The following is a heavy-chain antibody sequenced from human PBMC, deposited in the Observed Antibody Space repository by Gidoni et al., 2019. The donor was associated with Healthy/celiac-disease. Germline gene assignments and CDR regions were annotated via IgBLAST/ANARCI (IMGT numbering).Heavy chain of an antibody. CDR1: GFTFSSYG. D-gene: IGHD3-10*01. CDR2: ISYDGSNK. J-gene: IGHJ4*02. V-gene: IGHV3-30*03. CDR3: ARAGLWFGELLSSFDY. Sequence: QVQLVESGGGVVQPGRSLRLSCAASGFTFSSYGMHWVRQAPGKGLEWVAVISYDGSNKYYADSVKGRFTISRDNSKNTLYLQMNSLRAEDTAVYYCARAGLWFGELLSSFDYWGQGTLVTVSS.